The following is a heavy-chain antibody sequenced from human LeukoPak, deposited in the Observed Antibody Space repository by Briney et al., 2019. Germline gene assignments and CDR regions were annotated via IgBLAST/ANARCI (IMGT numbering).Heavy chain of an antibody. D-gene: IGHD2-15*01. Sequence: PSQTLSLTCTVSGGSISSGDYYWRWIRQPPGKGLEWIVYIYYSGSTYYNPSLKSRVTISVDTSKNQFSLKLSSVTAADTAVYYCARECDRSGGSCYHNWFDPWGQGTLVTVSS. CDR1: GGSISSGDYY. CDR2: IYYSGST. CDR3: ARECDRSGGSCYHNWFDP. V-gene: IGHV4-30-4*01. J-gene: IGHJ5*02.